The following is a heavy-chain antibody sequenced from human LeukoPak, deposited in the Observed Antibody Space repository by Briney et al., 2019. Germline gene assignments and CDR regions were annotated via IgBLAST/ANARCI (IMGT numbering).Heavy chain of an antibody. V-gene: IGHV1-8*01. Sequence: GASVKVSCKASGYTFTSYDINWVRQATGQGLEWMGWMNPNSGNTGYAQKFQGRVTMTRNTSISTAYMELSSLRSEDAAVYYCVRRMVRGNWFDPWGQGTLVTVSS. CDR3: VRRMVRGNWFDP. D-gene: IGHD3-10*01. CDR1: GYTFTSYD. J-gene: IGHJ5*02. CDR2: MNPNSGNT.